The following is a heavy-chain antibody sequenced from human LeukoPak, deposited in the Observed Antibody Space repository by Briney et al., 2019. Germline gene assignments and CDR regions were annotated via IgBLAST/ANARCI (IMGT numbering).Heavy chain of an antibody. J-gene: IGHJ4*02. D-gene: IGHD6-19*01. CDR3: ARGRGYSSTG. CDR2: ISHSGST. CDR1: GGSISSSSYY. Sequence: PSETLSLTCTVSGGSISSSSYYWGWIRQPPGKGLEWIGEISHSGSTNYNPSLKSRVTISVDTSKKQFSLKLSTVTAADTAVYYCARGRGYSSTGWGQGTLVTVSS. V-gene: IGHV4-39*07.